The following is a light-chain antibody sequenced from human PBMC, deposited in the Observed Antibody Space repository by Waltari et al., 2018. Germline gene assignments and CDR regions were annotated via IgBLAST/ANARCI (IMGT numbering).Light chain of an antibody. CDR2: DLT. CDR3: SSYTGRGTVI. J-gene: IGLJ2*01. Sequence: QSALTQPASVSGSPGQSITIPCTGTSSNFGNYNLVSWYQHHPGKAPKLIIYDLTERPSGVSTRFSGSKSGNTASLTISGLQADDEADYFCSSYTGRGTVIFGRGTMVTVL. V-gene: IGLV2-14*02. CDR1: SSNFGNYNL.